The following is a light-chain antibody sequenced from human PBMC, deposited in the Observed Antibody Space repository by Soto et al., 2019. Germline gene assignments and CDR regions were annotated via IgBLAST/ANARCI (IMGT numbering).Light chain of an antibody. CDR1: QSVSSN. Sequence: EIVMTQSPATLSVSPGESATLSCRASQSVSSNLAWYQQKPGQAPRLLIYGASTGATGVPARFSGSGSGTEFTLTISSLQSEDFAVYYCQQYENWPPTFGGGTKVEIK. J-gene: IGKJ4*01. V-gene: IGKV3-15*01. CDR2: GAS. CDR3: QQYENWPPT.